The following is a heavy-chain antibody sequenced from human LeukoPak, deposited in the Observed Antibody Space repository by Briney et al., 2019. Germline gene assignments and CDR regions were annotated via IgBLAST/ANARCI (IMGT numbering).Heavy chain of an antibody. Sequence: VAPVKVSCKASGGTFISYAVSWVRQAPGQGLEWMGGIIPIFGTANYAQKFQGRVTITADESTSTAYMELSSLRSEDTAVYYCARDGYCSGGSCYSHYWGQGTLVTVSS. CDR3: ARDGYCSGGSCYSHY. CDR1: GGTFISYA. CDR2: IIPIFGTA. D-gene: IGHD2-15*01. J-gene: IGHJ4*02. V-gene: IGHV1-69*01.